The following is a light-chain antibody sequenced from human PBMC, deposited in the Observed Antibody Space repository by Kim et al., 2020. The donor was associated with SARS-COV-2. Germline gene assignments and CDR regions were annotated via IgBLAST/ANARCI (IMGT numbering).Light chain of an antibody. CDR1: SLRIYQ. CDR3: NSRDSNDNVV. CDR2: GKN. V-gene: IGLV3-19*01. J-gene: IGLJ2*01. Sequence: VDMGQTVRITCQGDSLRIYQATWYQQKPGQAPILVIDGKNNRPSGIPDRFAASSSGNTASLTITGTQAGDEADYYCNSRDSNDNVVFGGGTQLTVL.